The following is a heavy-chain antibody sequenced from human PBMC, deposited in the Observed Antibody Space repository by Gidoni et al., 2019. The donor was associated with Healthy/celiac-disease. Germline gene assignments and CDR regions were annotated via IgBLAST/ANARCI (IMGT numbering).Heavy chain of an antibody. Sequence: QVQLVESGGGVVQPGRSLRLSCAASGFTFSSYGMHWVRQAPGKGLEWVAVISYDGSNKYYADSVKGRFTISRDNSKNTLYLQMNSLRAEDTAVYYCAKDLGQGMGRFGELSIDYWGQGTLVTVSS. J-gene: IGHJ4*02. CDR2: ISYDGSNK. CDR3: AKDLGQGMGRFGELSIDY. CDR1: GFTFSSYG. V-gene: IGHV3-30*18. D-gene: IGHD3-10*01.